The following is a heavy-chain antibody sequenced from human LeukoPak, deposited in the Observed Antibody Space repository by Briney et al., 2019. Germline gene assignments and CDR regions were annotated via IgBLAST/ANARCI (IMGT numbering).Heavy chain of an antibody. CDR1: GFSLSTSGVG. CDR3: AHSSSWYSGSAFDI. CDR2: IYWDDDK. V-gene: IGHV2-5*02. J-gene: IGHJ3*02. D-gene: IGHD6-13*01. Sequence: SGPTLVKPTQTLTLTCTFSGFSLSTSGVGVGWIRQPPGKALEWPALIYWDDDKRYSPSLKSRLTITKDTSKNQVVLTMTNMDPVDTATYYCAHSSSWYSGSAFDIWGQGTMVTVSS.